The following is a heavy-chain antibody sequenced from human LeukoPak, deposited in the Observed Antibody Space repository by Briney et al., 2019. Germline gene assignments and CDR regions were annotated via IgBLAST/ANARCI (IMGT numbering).Heavy chain of an antibody. Sequence: GGTLRLSCAPYGFTFSRQGVESGRQARGRGLGWVTGIIPIGDITYYAHSVKGRFTICRDQSKNIVYLEVISLTADDTAVYYCAKDDAWLRFGEWSQGTLVTVSS. CDR3: AKDDAWLRFGE. CDR1: GFTFSRQG. D-gene: IGHD3-10*01. J-gene: IGHJ4*02. CDR2: IIPIGDIT. V-gene: IGHV3-23*01.